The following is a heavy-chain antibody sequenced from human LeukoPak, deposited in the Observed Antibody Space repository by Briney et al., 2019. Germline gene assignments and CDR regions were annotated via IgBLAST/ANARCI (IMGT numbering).Heavy chain of an antibody. CDR2: IYYSGST. CDR3: ARTHVITLRYYFDY. D-gene: IGHD3-22*01. V-gene: IGHV4-59*12. CDR1: GGSISSYY. J-gene: IGHJ4*02. Sequence: PSETLSLTCTVSGGSISSYYWSWIRQPPGKGLEWIGYIYYSGSTNYNPSLKSRVTISVDKSKNQFSLKLSSVTAADTVVYYCARTHVITLRYYFDYWGQGTLVTVSS.